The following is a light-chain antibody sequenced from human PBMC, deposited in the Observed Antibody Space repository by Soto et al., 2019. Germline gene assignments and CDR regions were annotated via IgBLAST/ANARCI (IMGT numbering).Light chain of an antibody. J-gene: IGLJ1*01. Sequence: QSALTQPASVSGSPGQSITLSCTGTSSDVGGYNYVSWYQQHPGKAPKLMIYEVSNRPSGVSNRFSGSKSGNTASLTISGLQAEDEADYYCNSYVSSGTLVFGTGTKLTVL. V-gene: IGLV2-14*01. CDR3: NSYVSSGTLV. CDR2: EVS. CDR1: SSDVGGYNY.